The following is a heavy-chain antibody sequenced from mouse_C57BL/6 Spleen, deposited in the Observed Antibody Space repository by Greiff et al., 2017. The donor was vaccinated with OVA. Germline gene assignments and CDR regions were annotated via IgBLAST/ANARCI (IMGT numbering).Heavy chain of an antibody. J-gene: IGHJ1*03. CDR3: AREREHWYFDV. CDR1: GYTFTSYW. Sequence: QFQLQQSGAELVKPGASVKMSCKASGYTFTSYWITWVKQRPGQGLEWIGDIYPGSGSTNYNEKFKSKATLTVDTSSSTAHMQLSSLTSEDSAVYYCAREREHWYFDVWGTGTTVTVSS. V-gene: IGHV1-55*01. CDR2: IYPGSGST.